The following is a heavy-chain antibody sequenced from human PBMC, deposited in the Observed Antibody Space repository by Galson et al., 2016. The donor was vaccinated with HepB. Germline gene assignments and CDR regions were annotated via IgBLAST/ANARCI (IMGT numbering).Heavy chain of an antibody. V-gene: IGHV3-30*03. J-gene: IGHJ6*02. CDR1: GFTFSTYG. D-gene: IGHD3-10*02. CDR3: ARGGGTSSYYYRGMDV. Sequence: SLRLSCADSGFTFSTYGVHWVRQAPGEGLEWVAAISFEGNKQHYADSVKGRFTVSRGNSKNTLYLQMNNLTPDDTAIYYCARGGGTSSYYYRGMDVWGQGTTVTVSS. CDR2: ISFEGNKQ.